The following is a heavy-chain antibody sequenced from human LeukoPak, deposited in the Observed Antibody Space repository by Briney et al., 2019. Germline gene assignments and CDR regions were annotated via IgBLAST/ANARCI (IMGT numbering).Heavy chain of an antibody. J-gene: IGHJ4*02. Sequence: GGSLRLSCAASGFTFSSYGMHWVRQAPGKGLEWVAVIWYDGSNKYYADSVKGRFTISRDNSKNTLYLQMNSLRAGDTAVYYCARTAAGAFFFDYWGQGTLVTVSS. D-gene: IGHD6-13*01. CDR1: GFTFSSYG. V-gene: IGHV3-33*01. CDR3: ARTAAGAFFFDY. CDR2: IWYDGSNK.